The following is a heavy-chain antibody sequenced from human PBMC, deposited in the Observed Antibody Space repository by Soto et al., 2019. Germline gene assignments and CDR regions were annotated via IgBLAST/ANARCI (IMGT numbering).Heavy chain of an antibody. V-gene: IGHV3-30*18. CDR3: AKSPVRLGELSLLENWFDP. CDR1: GFSFSNYA. J-gene: IGHJ5*02. Sequence: GGSLRLSCAASGFSFSNYAVNWVRQAPGKGLEWVAVISYDGSNKYYADSVKGRFTISRDNSKNTLYLQMNSLRAEDTAVYYCAKSPVRLGELSLLENWFDPWGQGTLVTVSS. D-gene: IGHD3-16*02. CDR2: ISYDGSNK.